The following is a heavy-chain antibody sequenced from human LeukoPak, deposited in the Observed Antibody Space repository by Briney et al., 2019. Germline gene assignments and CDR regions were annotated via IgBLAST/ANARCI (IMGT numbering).Heavy chain of an antibody. V-gene: IGHV4-34*01. J-gene: IGHJ4*02. CDR2: INHSGST. CDR3: ARAYYDSSGYSYFDY. D-gene: IGHD3-22*01. Sequence: PSETLSLTCAVYGGSFSGYYWSWIRQPPGKGLEWIGEINHSGSTNYNPSLKSRVTISVDTSKNQFSLKLSSVTAADTAVYYCARAYYDSSGYSYFDYWGQGTLVTVSS. CDR1: GGSFSGYY.